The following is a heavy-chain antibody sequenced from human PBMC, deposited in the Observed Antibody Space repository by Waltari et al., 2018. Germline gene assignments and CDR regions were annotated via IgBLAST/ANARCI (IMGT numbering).Heavy chain of an antibody. CDR1: GGSISSSSYY. Sequence: LQLQESGPGLVKPSETLSLTCTVSGGSISSSSYYWGWIRQPPGKGLEWVSSISGSGDTTDYADTGKGRFTISRDNSKNALDLQLNSLRAEDTAVYYCTKDRYCSAGREAFVEYWGQGTLVTVSS. CDR2: ISGSGDTT. CDR3: TKDRYCSAGREAFVEY. J-gene: IGHJ4*02. D-gene: IGHD2-21*01. V-gene: IGHV3-23*01.